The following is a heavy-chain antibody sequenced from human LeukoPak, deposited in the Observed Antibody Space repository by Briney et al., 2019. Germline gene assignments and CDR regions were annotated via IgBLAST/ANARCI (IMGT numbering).Heavy chain of an antibody. CDR3: ARAGASNSYCSGGSCYQNWFDP. Sequence: GGSLRLSCAASGLTFSNYWMSWVRQAPGKGLEWVANIKEDGSEKYYGDSVRGRFTISRDNAKSSLNLQMSSLRADDTAVYYCARAGASNSYCSGGSCYQNWFDPWGQGTLVTVSS. CDR2: IKEDGSEK. V-gene: IGHV3-7*01. CDR1: GLTFSNYW. J-gene: IGHJ5*02. D-gene: IGHD2-15*01.